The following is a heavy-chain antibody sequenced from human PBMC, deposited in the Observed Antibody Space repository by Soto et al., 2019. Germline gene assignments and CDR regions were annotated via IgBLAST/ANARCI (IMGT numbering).Heavy chain of an antibody. CDR3: TRDASRDSSARGWFDP. J-gene: IGHJ5*02. Sequence: EVQLVESGGGLVKPGGSLRLSCAASGFTFRSFTMNWVRQAPGKGLEWVSTISSNSAYIYYTDALRGRFTNYRDNAKNSLHLQMNILRAEDTAVYYCTRDASRDSSARGWFDPWGPGTLVTVSS. CDR2: ISSNSAYI. V-gene: IGHV3-21*02. CDR1: GFTFRSFT. D-gene: IGHD6-13*01.